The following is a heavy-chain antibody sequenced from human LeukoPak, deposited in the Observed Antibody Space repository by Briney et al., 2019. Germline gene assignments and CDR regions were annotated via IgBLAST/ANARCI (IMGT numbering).Heavy chain of an antibody. J-gene: IGHJ3*02. Sequence: GGSLRLSCAASGFTFSNAWMAWVRQAPGKGLEWVSAISGSGGSTYYADSVKGRFTISRDNSKNTLYLQMNSLRAEDTAVYYCAKGYDYAFDIWGQGTMVTVSS. V-gene: IGHV3-23*01. CDR1: GFTFSNAW. CDR2: ISGSGGST. D-gene: IGHD5-12*01. CDR3: AKGYDYAFDI.